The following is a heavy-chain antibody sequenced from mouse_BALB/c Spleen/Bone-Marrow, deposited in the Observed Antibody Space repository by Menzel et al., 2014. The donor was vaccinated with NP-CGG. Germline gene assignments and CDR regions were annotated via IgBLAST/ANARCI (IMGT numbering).Heavy chain of an antibody. CDR2: IDPSDSYS. Sequence: QVQLKESGAELVKPGASVKLSCKASGYTFTNYWMHWVKQRPGQGLEWIGEIDPSDSYSNYNQNFKGKATLTVDKSSSTAYMQLTSLTSEDPAVYYCARGVVYYYAMDYWGQGTSDTVSS. J-gene: IGHJ4*01. CDR1: GYTFTNYW. V-gene: IGHV1-69*02. CDR3: ARGVVYYYAMDY.